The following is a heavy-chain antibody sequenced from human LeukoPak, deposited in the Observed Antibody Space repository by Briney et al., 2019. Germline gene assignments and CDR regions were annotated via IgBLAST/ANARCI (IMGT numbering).Heavy chain of an antibody. D-gene: IGHD4-23*01. J-gene: IGHJ4*02. CDR2: INHSGST. CDR3: ARSYRYGGNSRCYFDY. CDR1: GGSISSGSYY. Sequence: PSQTLSLTCTVSGGSISSGSYYWSWIRQPAGKGLEWIGEINHSGSTNYNPSLKSRVTISVDTSKNQFSLKLSSVTAADTAVYYCARSYRYGGNSRCYFDYWAREPWSPSPQ. V-gene: IGHV4-61*09.